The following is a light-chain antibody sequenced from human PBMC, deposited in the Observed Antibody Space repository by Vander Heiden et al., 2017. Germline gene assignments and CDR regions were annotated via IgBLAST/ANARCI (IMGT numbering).Light chain of an antibody. CDR3: EVWDSNGDRGI. V-gene: IGLV3-21*03. Sequence: SYVLTQPPSASLAPGKTASITCGGSNIENKAVHWYQQQPGPAPKLVVYDDGARASGTPERLSGSNSGNTATLTISSVEAGDEADYYCEVWDSNGDRGIFGGGTKLTV. CDR1: NIENKA. J-gene: IGLJ2*01. CDR2: DDG.